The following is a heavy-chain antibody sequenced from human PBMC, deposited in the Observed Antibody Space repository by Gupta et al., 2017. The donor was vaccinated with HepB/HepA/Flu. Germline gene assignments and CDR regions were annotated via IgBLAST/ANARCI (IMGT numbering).Heavy chain of an antibody. V-gene: IGHV3-21*01. CDR2: ISSSSSYI. D-gene: IGHD3-3*01. Sequence: EVQLVESGGGLVKPGGSLRLSCAASGFTFSSYSMNWVRQAPGKGLEWVSSISSSSSYIYYADSVKGRVTISRDNAKNSLYLQMNSLRAEDTAVYYCARDGWRGHDFWSGYLVWFDPWGQGTLVTVSS. J-gene: IGHJ5*02. CDR3: ARDGWRGHDFWSGYLVWFDP. CDR1: GFTFSSYS.